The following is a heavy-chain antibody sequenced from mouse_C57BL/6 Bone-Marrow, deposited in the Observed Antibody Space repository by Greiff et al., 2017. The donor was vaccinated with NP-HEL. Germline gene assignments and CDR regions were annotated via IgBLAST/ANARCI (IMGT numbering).Heavy chain of an antibody. CDR3: ARDGEGDGYYAMDY. Sequence: VQLQQSGPGLVKPSQSLSLTCSVTGYSITSGYYWNWIRQFPGNKLEWMGYISYDGSNNYNPSLKNRISITRDTSKNQFFLKLNSVTTEDTATYYCARDGEGDGYYAMDYWGQGTSVTVSS. J-gene: IGHJ4*01. D-gene: IGHD3-3*01. CDR1: GYSITSGYY. CDR2: ISYDGSN. V-gene: IGHV3-6*01.